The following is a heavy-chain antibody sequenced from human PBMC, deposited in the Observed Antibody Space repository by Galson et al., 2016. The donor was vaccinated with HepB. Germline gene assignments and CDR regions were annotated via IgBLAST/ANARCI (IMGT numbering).Heavy chain of an antibody. CDR1: GFTFGRYA. D-gene: IGHD6-19*01. CDR3: ARFTQEWLDRVYYFDY. J-gene: IGHJ4*02. V-gene: IGHV3-23*01. Sequence: SLRLSCAASGFTFGRYAMSWARQAPGKGLEWVSAISGDGGSTYYAGSGQGRFTSSRDRSTNAMYLQMNSLRTDDTAVYYCARFTQEWLDRVYYFDYWGQGTLVTVSS. CDR2: ISGDGGST.